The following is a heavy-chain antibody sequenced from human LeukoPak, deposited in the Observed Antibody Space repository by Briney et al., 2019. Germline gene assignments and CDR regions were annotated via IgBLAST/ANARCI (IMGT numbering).Heavy chain of an antibody. Sequence: GGSLRLSCAASGFTFSSYAMSWVRQAPGKGVEWLSAISGSGGSRYYAGSLKGRFTISRDNSKSTLYLQMNSLSAEDTAVYYCAKSSPIAAAGEVSDFWGQGTLVTVSS. V-gene: IGHV3-23*01. CDR3: AKSSPIAAAGEVSDF. CDR1: GFTFSSYA. J-gene: IGHJ4*02. D-gene: IGHD6-13*01. CDR2: ISGSGGSR.